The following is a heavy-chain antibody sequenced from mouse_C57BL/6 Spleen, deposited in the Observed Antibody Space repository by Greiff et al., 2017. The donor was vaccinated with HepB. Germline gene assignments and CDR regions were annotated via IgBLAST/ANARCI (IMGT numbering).Heavy chain of an antibody. D-gene: IGHD1-1*01. V-gene: IGHV1-80*01. CDR3: ARGPLYGSSYFDY. CDR1: GYAFSSYW. Sequence: QVQLKQSGAELVKPGASVKISCKASGYAFSSYWMNWVKQRPGKGLEWIGQIYPGDGDTNYNGKFKGKATLTADKSSSTAYMQLSSLTSEDSAVYFCARGPLYGSSYFDYWGQGTTLTVSS. J-gene: IGHJ2*01. CDR2: IYPGDGDT.